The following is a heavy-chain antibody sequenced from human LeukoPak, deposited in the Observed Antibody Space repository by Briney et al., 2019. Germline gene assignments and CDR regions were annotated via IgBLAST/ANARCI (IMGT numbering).Heavy chain of an antibody. J-gene: IGHJ6*02. V-gene: IGHV1-8*01. CDR3: ARGSLRFLEWLPQYYYGMDV. CDR2: MNPNSGNT. Sequence: ASVKVSCKASGYTFTSYDINWVRQATGQGLEWMGWMNPNSGNTGYAQKSQGRVTMTKNTSISTAYMELSSLRSEDTAVYHCARGSLRFLEWLPQYYYGMDVWGQGTTVTVSS. D-gene: IGHD3-3*01. CDR1: GYTFTSYD.